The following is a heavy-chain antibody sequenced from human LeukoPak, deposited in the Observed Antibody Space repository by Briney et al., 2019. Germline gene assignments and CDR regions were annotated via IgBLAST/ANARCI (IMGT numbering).Heavy chain of an antibody. CDR1: GFTVSSNY. CDR2: IYSGGST. J-gene: IGHJ4*02. CDR3: ARVVVVVPAAMARTHYFDY. D-gene: IGHD2-2*01. Sequence: GGSLRLSCAASGFTVSSNYMSWVRQAPGKGLEWGSVIYSGGSTYYSDSVKGRVTISRDKYKKRLYLQMNSLRAEDTAVYYCARVVVVVPAAMARTHYFDYWGQGTLVTVSS. V-gene: IGHV3-53*01.